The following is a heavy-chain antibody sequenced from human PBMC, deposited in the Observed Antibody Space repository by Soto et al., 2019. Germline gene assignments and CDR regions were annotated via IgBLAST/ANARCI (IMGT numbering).Heavy chain of an antibody. J-gene: IGHJ4*02. CDR1: GFTFDDYA. D-gene: IGHD3-16*02. CDR3: AKDSVRLGELSLYEDY. CDR2: ISWNSGSI. V-gene: IGHV3-9*01. Sequence: GGSLRLSCAASGFTFDDYAMHWVRQAPGKGLEWVSGISWNSGSIGYADSVKGRFTISRDNAKNSLYLQMNSLRAEDTALYYCAKDSVRLGELSLYEDYWGQGTLVTVSS.